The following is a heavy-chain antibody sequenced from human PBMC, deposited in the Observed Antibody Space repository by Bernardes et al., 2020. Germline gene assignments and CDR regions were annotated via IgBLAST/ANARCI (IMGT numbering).Heavy chain of an antibody. CDR1: GYNFATYW. D-gene: IGHD3-22*01. CDR2: IYPIYSDI. Sequence: GESLKISCQGSGYNFATYWIGWVRQMPGKGLEWMGIIYPIYSDIRYSPSFQGQVTISADESIGTAYLQWSSLKASDTAMYYCARRDYYDGDGYGYWGQGTMVTVYS. V-gene: IGHV5-51*01. CDR3: ARRDYYDGDGYGY. J-gene: IGHJ4*02.